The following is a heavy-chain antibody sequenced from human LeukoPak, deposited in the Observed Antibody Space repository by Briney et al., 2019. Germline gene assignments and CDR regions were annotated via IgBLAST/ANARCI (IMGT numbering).Heavy chain of an antibody. D-gene: IGHD5-12*01. V-gene: IGHV3-23*01. CDR3: AKDPGGYDSYYYYGMDV. Sequence: GGSLRLSCAASGFTFSSYAMSWVRQAPGKGLEWVSAISGSGGSTYYADSVKGRFTISRDNSKNMLYLQMNSLRAEDTAVYYCAKDPGGYDSYYYYGMDVWGQGTTVTVSS. J-gene: IGHJ6*02. CDR2: ISGSGGST. CDR1: GFTFSSYA.